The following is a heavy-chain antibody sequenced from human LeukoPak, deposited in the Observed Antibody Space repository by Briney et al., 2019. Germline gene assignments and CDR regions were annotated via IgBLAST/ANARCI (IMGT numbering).Heavy chain of an antibody. J-gene: IGHJ4*02. D-gene: IGHD1-14*01. Sequence: SETLSLTCTVSGGSISSSSYYWGGSRQPPGKGLEWIGSIYYSGSTYYNPSLKSRVTISVDTSKNQFSQKLSSVTAADTAVYYCARDVLLPRKIDYWGQGTLVTVSS. CDR1: GGSISSSSYY. V-gene: IGHV4-39*07. CDR3: ARDVLLPRKIDY. CDR2: IYYSGST.